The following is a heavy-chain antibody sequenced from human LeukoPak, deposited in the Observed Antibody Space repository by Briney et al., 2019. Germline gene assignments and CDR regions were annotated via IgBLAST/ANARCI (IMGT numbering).Heavy chain of an antibody. V-gene: IGHV3-23*01. CDR1: GFTFSSYA. Sequence: TGGSLRLSCAASGFTFSSYAMSWVRQAPGKGLEWVSAISGSGGSTYYADSVKGRFTISRDNSKNTLYLQMNSLRAEDTAVYYCAKARLEYYDFWSSVYWGQGTLVTVPS. J-gene: IGHJ4*02. CDR3: AKARLEYYDFWSSVY. D-gene: IGHD3-3*01. CDR2: ISGSGGST.